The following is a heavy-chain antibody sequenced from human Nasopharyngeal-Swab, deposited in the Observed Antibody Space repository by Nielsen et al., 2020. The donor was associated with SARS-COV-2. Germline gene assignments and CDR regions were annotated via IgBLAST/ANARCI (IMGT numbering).Heavy chain of an antibody. CDR2: IKSKTDGGTT. J-gene: IGHJ5*02. D-gene: IGHD2-2*01. V-gene: IGHV3-15*01. CDR3: TTVRFHCSSTSCYRWFDP. Sequence: WIRQPPGKGLEWVGRIKSKTDGGTTDYAAPVKGRFTISRDDSKNTLYLQMNSLKTEDTAVYYCTTVRFHCSSTSCYRWFDPWGQGTLVTVPS.